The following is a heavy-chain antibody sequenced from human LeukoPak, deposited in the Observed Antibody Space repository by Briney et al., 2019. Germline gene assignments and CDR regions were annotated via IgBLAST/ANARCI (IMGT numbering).Heavy chain of an antibody. V-gene: IGHV4-4*02. CDR1: GGSISSSNW. D-gene: IGHD6-19*01. CDR2: IYHSGST. CDR3: ARVSSGWHRNWFDP. Sequence: PSETLSLTCAVSGGSISSSNWWSWVRQPPGKGLEWIGEIYHSGSTNYNPSLKSRVTISVDKSKNQFSLKLSSVTAADTAVYYCARVSSGWHRNWFDPWGQGTLVTVSS. J-gene: IGHJ5*02.